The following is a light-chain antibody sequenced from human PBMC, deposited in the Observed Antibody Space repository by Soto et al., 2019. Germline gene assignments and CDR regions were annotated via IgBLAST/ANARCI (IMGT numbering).Light chain of an antibody. CDR2: GVS. J-gene: IGKJ2*01. CDR3: QQYGGSPPAYT. V-gene: IGKV3-15*01. CDR1: QTLGSA. Sequence: EIVMTQSPATLSVSPGERATLSCRASQTLGSALAWYQQKPGQTLRLLIHGVSTRATTIPARFSGSGSGTEFTLTISRVEPEDFAVYYCQQYGGSPPAYTFGLGTRLEI.